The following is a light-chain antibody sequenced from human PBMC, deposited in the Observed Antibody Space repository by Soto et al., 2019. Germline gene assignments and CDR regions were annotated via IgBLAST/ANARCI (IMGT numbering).Light chain of an antibody. CDR3: QQYGTSRT. J-gene: IGKJ1*01. V-gene: IGKV3-20*01. Sequence: EIVLTQSPGTLSLSPGERAILSCRASQTFSSNYLAWYQQNPGQAPRLLIYGASSRATGIPDRFSGSGSGTDFTLTISRLEPEDFAVYYCQQYGTSRTFGQGTKVEIK. CDR2: GAS. CDR1: QTFSSNY.